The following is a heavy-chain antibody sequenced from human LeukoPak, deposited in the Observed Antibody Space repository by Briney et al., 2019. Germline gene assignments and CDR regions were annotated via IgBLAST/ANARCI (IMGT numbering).Heavy chain of an antibody. CDR1: GFTFSTYW. D-gene: IGHD6-19*01. V-gene: IGHV3-7*01. CDR2: IKQVGSEK. J-gene: IGHJ4*02. CDR3: ARIGYSSGWYAFYFDC. Sequence: PGGSLRLSCAASGFTFSTYWMSWVRQAPGKGLEWVANIKQVGSEKYFVDSVKGRFTISRDNAKNSLYLQMNSLRAEDTAVYYCARIGYSSGWYAFYFDCWGQGTLVTVSS.